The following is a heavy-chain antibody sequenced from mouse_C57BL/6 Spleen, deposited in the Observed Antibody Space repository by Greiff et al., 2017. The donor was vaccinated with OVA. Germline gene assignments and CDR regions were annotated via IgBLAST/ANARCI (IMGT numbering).Heavy chain of an antibody. J-gene: IGHJ4*01. CDR3: ARGRLGPRGAMDY. V-gene: IGHV8-12*01. D-gene: IGHD4-1*01. CDR1: GFSLSTSGMG. Sequence: QVTLKESGPGILQPSQSLSLSCSFSGFSLSTSGMGVSWIRQPSGKGLEWLAHIYWDDDKRYNPSLKSRLTISKDTSRNQVLLKITSVDTADTSTCYCARGRLGPRGAMDYWGQGTSVTVSS. CDR2: IYWDDDK.